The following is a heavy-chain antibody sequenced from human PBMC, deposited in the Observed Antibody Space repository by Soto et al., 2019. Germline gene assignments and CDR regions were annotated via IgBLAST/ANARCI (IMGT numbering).Heavy chain of an antibody. Sequence: QVQLQESGPGLVKPSQTLSLTCTVSGGSISSGGYYWSWIRQHPGKGLEWIGYIYYSGSTYYNPSLKSRVTISVDTSKNQFSLKLSSVTAADTAVYYCARDPGSSRGTISGPHDAFDIWGQGTMVTVSS. CDR3: ARDPGSSRGTISGPHDAFDI. J-gene: IGHJ3*02. V-gene: IGHV4-31*03. CDR1: GGSISSGGYY. D-gene: IGHD3-16*01. CDR2: IYYSGST.